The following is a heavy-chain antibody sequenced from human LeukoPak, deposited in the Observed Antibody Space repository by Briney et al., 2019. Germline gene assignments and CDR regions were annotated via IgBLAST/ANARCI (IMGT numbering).Heavy chain of an antibody. V-gene: IGHV3-53*01. J-gene: IGHJ6*02. CDR2: IYSGGST. Sequence: GGSLRLSCAASGFTVSSNYMSWVRQAPGKGLEWVSVIYSGGSTYYADSVKGRFIISRDNSKNTLYLQINSLRAEDTAVYYCARDLRIAVAGNYYYYYGMDVWGQGTTVTVSS. D-gene: IGHD6-19*01. CDR3: ARDLRIAVAGNYYYYYGMDV. CDR1: GFTVSSNY.